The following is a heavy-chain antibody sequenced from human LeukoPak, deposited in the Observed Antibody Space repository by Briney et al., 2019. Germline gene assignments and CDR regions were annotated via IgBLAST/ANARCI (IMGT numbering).Heavy chain of an antibody. CDR3: AKGAITMIVRGYFDY. CDR1: GFTFSNYA. V-gene: IGHV3-23*01. Sequence: GGSLRLSRAASGFTFSNYAMSWVRQAPGKGLEWVSAISHSGGSTFYADPVKGRFTISRDDSKNTLYLQMNSLRAEDTAVYYCAKGAITMIVRGYFDYWGQGTPVTVSS. J-gene: IGHJ4*02. D-gene: IGHD3-22*01. CDR2: ISHSGGST.